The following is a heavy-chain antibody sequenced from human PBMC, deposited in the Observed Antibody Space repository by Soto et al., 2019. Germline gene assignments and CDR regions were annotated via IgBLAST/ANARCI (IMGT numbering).Heavy chain of an antibody. J-gene: IGHJ4*02. CDR1: GGSFSGYY. D-gene: IGHD6-13*01. CDR3: ARGGYSGLSY. Sequence: QVQLQQWGAGLLKPSETLSLTCAVYGGSFSGYYWSWIRQSPGKGLEWIGEINHSGSTNYNPSLKSRVTISVDTSKNQLSLKLSSVTAADTAVYYCARGGYSGLSYWGQGTLVTVSS. CDR2: INHSGST. V-gene: IGHV4-34*01.